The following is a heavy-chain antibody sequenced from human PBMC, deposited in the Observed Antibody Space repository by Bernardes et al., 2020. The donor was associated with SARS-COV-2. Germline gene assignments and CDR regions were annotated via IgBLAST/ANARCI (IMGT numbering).Heavy chain of an antibody. CDR3: ATVPAAPTYYYYGMDV. J-gene: IGHJ6*02. CDR2: FDPEDGET. D-gene: IGHD2-2*01. CDR1: GYTLTALS. Sequence: AARKDFCKVSGYTLTALSMPWVRQAPGQGLEWMGGFDPEDGETIYAQKFQGRVTMTEDTSTDTAYMELSSLRSEDTAVYYCATVPAAPTYYYYGMDVWGQGTTVTVSS. V-gene: IGHV1-24*01.